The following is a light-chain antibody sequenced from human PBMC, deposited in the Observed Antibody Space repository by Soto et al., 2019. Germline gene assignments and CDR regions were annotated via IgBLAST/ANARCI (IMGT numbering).Light chain of an antibody. CDR2: DAS. CDR3: QQYDGYSTRT. V-gene: IGKV1-5*01. CDR1: QSVSIW. Sequence: DIQMTQSPYTLSASLGDTFTITCRASQSVSIWLAWYQKKPGKAPKVLIWDASTLQRGVPSRFSGSGSGTEFTLTISSLQPEDFATYYCQQYDGYSTRTFGQGGKVDIK. J-gene: IGKJ1*01.